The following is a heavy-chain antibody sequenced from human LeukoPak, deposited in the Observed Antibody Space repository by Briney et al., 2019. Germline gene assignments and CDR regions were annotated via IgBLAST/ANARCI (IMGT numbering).Heavy chain of an antibody. Sequence: GGSLRLSCAASGFTFSNAWMSWVRQAPGKGLEWVAVISYDGSNKYYADSVKGRFTISRDNSKNTLYLQMNSLRAEDTAVYYCAREWELDVDYWGQGTLVTVSS. V-gene: IGHV3-30-3*01. CDR2: ISYDGSNK. J-gene: IGHJ4*02. D-gene: IGHD1-26*01. CDR1: GFTFSNAW. CDR3: AREWELDVDY.